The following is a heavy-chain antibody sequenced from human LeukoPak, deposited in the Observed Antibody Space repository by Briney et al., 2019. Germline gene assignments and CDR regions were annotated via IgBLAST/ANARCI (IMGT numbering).Heavy chain of an antibody. Sequence: SVKVSCKASGYTFTGYYMHWVRQAPGQGLEWMGRINPNSGGTNYAQKFQGSVTMTRDTSISTAYMELSRLRSDDTAVYYCATAPFPPGEWQQLSYWGQGTLVTVSS. D-gene: IGHD6-13*01. CDR2: INPNSGGT. J-gene: IGHJ4*02. V-gene: IGHV1-2*06. CDR1: GYTFTGYY. CDR3: ATAPFPPGEWQQLSY.